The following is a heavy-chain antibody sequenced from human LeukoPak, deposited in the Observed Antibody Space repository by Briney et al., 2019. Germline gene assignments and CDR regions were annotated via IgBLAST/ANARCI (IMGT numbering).Heavy chain of an antibody. CDR1: GGSFSGYY. J-gene: IGHJ5*02. Sequence: SETLSLTCAVYGGSFSGYYWSWIRQPPGKGLEWIGEIYHSGSTNYNPSLKSRVTISVDKSKNQFSLKLSSVTAADTAVYYCARTTYYYGSGTLNWFDPWGQGTLVTVSS. CDR3: ARTTYYYGSGTLNWFDP. V-gene: IGHV4-34*01. CDR2: IYHSGST. D-gene: IGHD3-10*01.